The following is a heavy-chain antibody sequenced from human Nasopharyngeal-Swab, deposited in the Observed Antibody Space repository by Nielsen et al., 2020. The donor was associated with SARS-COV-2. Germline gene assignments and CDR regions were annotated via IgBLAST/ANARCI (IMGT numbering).Heavy chain of an antibody. D-gene: IGHD2-2*01. Sequence: ASVKVSCKVSGYTLTELSMHWVRQAPGKGLDWMGVFDPEDGETIYAQKFQGRVTMTEDTSTDTAYMELSSLRSEDTAVYYCRVVPAAMWYYYYGMDVWGQGTTVTVSS. CDR1: GYTLTELS. J-gene: IGHJ6*02. V-gene: IGHV1-24*01. CDR2: FDPEDGET. CDR3: RVVPAAMWYYYYGMDV.